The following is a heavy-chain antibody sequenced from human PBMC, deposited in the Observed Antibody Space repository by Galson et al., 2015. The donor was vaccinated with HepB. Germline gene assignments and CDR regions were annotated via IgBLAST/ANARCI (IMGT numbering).Heavy chain of an antibody. J-gene: IGHJ3*01. D-gene: IGHD2-2*01. Sequence: ALRLCCAASGFTFSSYAMSWGRQAPGQGLEWLSTISGSDSSTYYADSVKGRFTISRDNSKNKLYLQMNSLRVEDTAVYYCARDRRHIVTVPAPDVWGQGTLVTVSS. CDR2: ISGSDSST. CDR1: GFTFSSYA. V-gene: IGHV3-23*01. CDR3: ARDRRHIVTVPAPDV.